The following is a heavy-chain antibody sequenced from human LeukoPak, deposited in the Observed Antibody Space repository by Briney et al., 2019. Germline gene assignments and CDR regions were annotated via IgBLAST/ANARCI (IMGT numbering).Heavy chain of an antibody. Sequence: SETLSLTCTVSGGSISSSSYYWGWIRQPPGKGLELIGSISHSGIPFYNPSLKSRVSMSVDTSKNQFALKVTSVTAADAAVYFCDILLSYDFLPDHYYNYYMNVWGKGTRVTF. D-gene: IGHD3-9*01. CDR3: DILLSYDFLPDHYYNYYMNV. V-gene: IGHV4-39*01. CDR2: ISHSGIP. J-gene: IGHJ6*03. CDR1: GGSISSSSYY.